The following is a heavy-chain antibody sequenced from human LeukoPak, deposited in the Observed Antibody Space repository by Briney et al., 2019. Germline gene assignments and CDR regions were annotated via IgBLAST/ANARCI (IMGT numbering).Heavy chain of an antibody. V-gene: IGHV3-9*01. CDR1: GFTFDDYA. J-gene: IGHJ6*02. Sequence: GRSLRLSCAASGFTFDDYAMHWVRQAPGKGLDWVSGISWNSGSIGYADSVKGRFSISRDNAKNSLYLQMNSQRAEDTALYYCAKDASPVYYYGMDVWGQGTTVTVSS. CDR3: AKDASPVYYYGMDV. CDR2: ISWNSGSI.